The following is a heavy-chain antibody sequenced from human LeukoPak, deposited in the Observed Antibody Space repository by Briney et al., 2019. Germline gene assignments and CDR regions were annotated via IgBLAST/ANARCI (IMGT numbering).Heavy chain of an antibody. V-gene: IGHV3-53*01. CDR2: IYSGGST. CDR3: AREYQSSVWSPGRFDP. CDR1: GFIVSSSY. J-gene: IGHJ5*02. D-gene: IGHD6-19*01. Sequence: PGGSLRLSCAASGFIVSSSYMSWVRQAPGKGLEWVSVIYSGGSTYYADSVKGRFSISRDNSKNTLYLQMNSLRAEDTAVYYCAREYQSSVWSPGRFDPWGQGTLVTVCS.